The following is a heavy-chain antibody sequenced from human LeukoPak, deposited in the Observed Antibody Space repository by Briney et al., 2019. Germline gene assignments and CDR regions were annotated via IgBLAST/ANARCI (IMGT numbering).Heavy chain of an antibody. J-gene: IGHJ4*02. V-gene: IGHV4-4*09. CDR3: ARIFIRNGYSSYFDC. Sequence: SETLSLTCTVSGGSISSYYWSWIRQPPGKGLEWIGYIYATGSTNYNPSLKSRVTTSVDTSKNQFSLNLRPVTAADTAVYYCARIFIRNGYSSYFDCWGQGTLVTVSS. D-gene: IGHD5-18*01. CDR1: GGSISSYY. CDR2: IYATGST.